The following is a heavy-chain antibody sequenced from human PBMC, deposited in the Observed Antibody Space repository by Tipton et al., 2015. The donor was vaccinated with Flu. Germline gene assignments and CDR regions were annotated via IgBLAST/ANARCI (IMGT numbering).Heavy chain of an antibody. D-gene: IGHD6-19*01. V-gene: IGHV4-39*07. CDR2: IYPSGTT. CDR1: SGSIRSTNYF. Sequence: GLVKPSETLSLTCTVSSGSIRSTNYFCAWIRQPPGKRLELIGSIYPSGTTYYNPSLKSRVTISVDTSKSQFSLNLTSVTAADTAVYYCARRSVAGPYNWFVPWGQGILVTVSS. J-gene: IGHJ5*02. CDR3: ARRSVAGPYNWFVP.